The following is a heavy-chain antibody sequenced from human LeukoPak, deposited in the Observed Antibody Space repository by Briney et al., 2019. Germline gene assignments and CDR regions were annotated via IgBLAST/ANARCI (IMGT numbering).Heavy chain of an antibody. V-gene: IGHV3-7*02. CDR1: GFTFSSHW. Sequence: GGSLRLSCAGSGFTFSSHWMNWVRQAPAKGLEWVASIKDDGSEKHFLDSVNGRFAISRDNAKNSLYLQMSSLRAEDTAVYYCARRGITISGVLVYHYSGLDVWGQGTTVTVSS. CDR2: IKDDGSEK. CDR3: ARRGITISGVLVYHYSGLDV. D-gene: IGHD3-3*01. J-gene: IGHJ6*02.